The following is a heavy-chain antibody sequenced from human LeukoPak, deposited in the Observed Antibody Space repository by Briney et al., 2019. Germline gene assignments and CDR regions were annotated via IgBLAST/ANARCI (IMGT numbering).Heavy chain of an antibody. Sequence: PGGSLRLSCAASRFTFSSYAMNWVRQAPGKGLEWVSAISGSGGSIYYTDSVKGRFTISRDNSKNTLFLQMNSLRAEDTAVYYCAKVWGSYSTGYFDYWSQGTLVTVSS. CDR1: RFTFSSYA. CDR2: ISGSGGSI. J-gene: IGHJ4*02. V-gene: IGHV3-23*01. D-gene: IGHD1-26*01. CDR3: AKVWGSYSTGYFDY.